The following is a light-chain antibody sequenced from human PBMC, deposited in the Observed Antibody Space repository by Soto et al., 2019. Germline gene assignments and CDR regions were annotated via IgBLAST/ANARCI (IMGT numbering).Light chain of an antibody. Sequence: DIHMTQSPSSVSASLGDRFTITCRASQGISSRLAWYQQKPGKAPKLLIYTASTLQSGVPSRFSGSGSGTDFTLTISCLQSEDFATYYCQQYYSYPRTFGQGTKVDIK. CDR1: QGISSR. CDR3: QQYYSYPRT. J-gene: IGKJ1*01. CDR2: TAS. V-gene: IGKV1-12*01.